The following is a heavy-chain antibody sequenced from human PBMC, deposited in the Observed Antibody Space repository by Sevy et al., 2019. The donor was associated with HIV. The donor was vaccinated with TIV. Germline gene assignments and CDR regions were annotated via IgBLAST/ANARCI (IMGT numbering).Heavy chain of an antibody. CDR1: GFRFNNVG. D-gene: IGHD6-25*01. J-gene: IGHJ6*02. V-gene: IGHV3-30*02. Sequence: AGSLRLSCAASGFRFNNVGMYWVLQAPGKELEGVAFIRYDGINKYYVDSVKGRSTISRDNSKDTLYLEMKSLRLEDTAIYYCAKGGSAGIDHYGMDVWGQGTTVTVSS. CDR2: IRYDGINK. CDR3: AKGGSAGIDHYGMDV.